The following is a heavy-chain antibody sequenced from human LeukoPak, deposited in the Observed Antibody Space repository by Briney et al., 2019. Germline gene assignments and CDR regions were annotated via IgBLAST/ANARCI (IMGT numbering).Heavy chain of an antibody. CDR2: ISYDGSNK. Sequence: GGSLRLSCAASGFTFSSYAVHWVRQAPGKGLEWVAVISYDGSNKYYADSVKGRFTISRDNSKNTLYLQMNSLRAEDTAVYYCAREPLYNNGWLRHFDSWGQGTLVTVSS. CDR3: AREPLYNNGWLRHFDS. D-gene: IGHD6-19*01. J-gene: IGHJ4*02. CDR1: GFTFSSYA. V-gene: IGHV3-30-3*01.